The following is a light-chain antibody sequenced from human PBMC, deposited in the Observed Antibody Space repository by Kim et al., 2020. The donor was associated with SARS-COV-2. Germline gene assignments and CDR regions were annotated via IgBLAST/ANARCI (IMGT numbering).Light chain of an antibody. CDR3: QTWDTDIMV. CDR1: SGHSTYA. CDR2: VNGDGSH. Sequence: QPVLTQSPSASASLGASVKLTCTLSSGHSTYAIAWHQQQPEKGPRYLMKVNGDGSHSKGDGIPDRFSGSSSGAERYLTISSLQSEDEADYYCQTWDTDIMVFGGGTQLTVL. V-gene: IGLV4-69*01. J-gene: IGLJ3*02.